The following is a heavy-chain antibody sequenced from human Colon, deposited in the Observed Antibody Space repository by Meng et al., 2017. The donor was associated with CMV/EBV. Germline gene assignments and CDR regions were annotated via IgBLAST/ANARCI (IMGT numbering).Heavy chain of an antibody. D-gene: IGHD3-22*01. Sequence: FSPCGLPWDRQGQGQGLEWVAFIRSDGSHESYADSVKGRFTISRDNSKNTLYLQMNDLGPEDTAVYYCPKAPRKDSYESSGYCSWFDPWGQGTLVTVSS. CDR3: PKAPRKDSYESSGYCSWFDP. J-gene: IGHJ5*02. CDR2: IRSDGSHE. V-gene: IGHV3-30*02. CDR1: FSPCG.